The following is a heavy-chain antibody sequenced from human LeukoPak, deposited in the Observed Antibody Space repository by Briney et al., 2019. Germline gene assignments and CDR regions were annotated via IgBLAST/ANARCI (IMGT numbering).Heavy chain of an antibody. D-gene: IGHD2-15*01. CDR1: GXTFSSYW. J-gene: IGHJ3*02. CDR2: INSDGSST. Sequence: GGSLRLSCAASGXTFSSYWMHWVRQAPGKGLVWVSRINSDGSSTSYADSVKGRFTISRDNAKNTLYLQMNSLRAEDTAVYYCARVWYGGAFDIWGQGTVVTVSS. V-gene: IGHV3-74*01. CDR3: ARVWYGGAFDI.